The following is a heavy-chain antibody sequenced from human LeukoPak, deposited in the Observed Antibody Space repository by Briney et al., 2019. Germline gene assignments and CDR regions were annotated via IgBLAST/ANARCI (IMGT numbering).Heavy chain of an antibody. CDR2: IYYSGNS. V-gene: IGHV4-59*08. D-gene: IGHD2-2*01. Sequence: PSETLSLTCTVSGGSIRYFYWSWIRQPPGKGLEWIGYIYYSGNSNYNPSLKSRVTISVDTSKNQFSLKLSSVTAADTAVYYGARHIGFCSSTTCQARFGPWGQGTLVTVSS. CDR1: GGSIRYFY. J-gene: IGHJ5*02. CDR3: ARHIGFCSSTTCQARFGP.